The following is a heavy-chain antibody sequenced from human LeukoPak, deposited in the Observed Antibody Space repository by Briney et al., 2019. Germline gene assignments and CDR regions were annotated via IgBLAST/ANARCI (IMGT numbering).Heavy chain of an antibody. CDR2: IYFTGST. Sequence: PSETLSLTCTVSGGSISSSIYYWGWIRQPPGKGLEGIGNIYFTGSTYYNPSLKSRVTISVDTSKNHFSPKLISVPAEDTAVYYCASQSYDSSAYLSVWGQGTLVTVSS. CDR3: ASQSYDSSAYLSV. J-gene: IGHJ1*01. V-gene: IGHV4-39*01. D-gene: IGHD3-22*01. CDR1: GGSISSSIYY.